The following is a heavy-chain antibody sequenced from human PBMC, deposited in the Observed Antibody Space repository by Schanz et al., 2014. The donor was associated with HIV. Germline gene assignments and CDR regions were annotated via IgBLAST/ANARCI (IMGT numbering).Heavy chain of an antibody. CDR3: ARGGSVSSGYYYLNWYFDL. V-gene: IGHV6-1*01. CDR2: TYYRSNWYN. Sequence: QVQLQQSGPGLVKPSQTLSLTCAISGDSVSSNSAAWNWIRQSPSRGLEWLGRTYYRSNWYNDYAVSVKSRITINAYTSKNQFSLQLNSVTPEDTAVYYCARGGSVSSGYYYLNWYFDLWGRGTLVTVSS. J-gene: IGHJ2*01. D-gene: IGHD3-22*01. CDR1: GDSVSSNSAA.